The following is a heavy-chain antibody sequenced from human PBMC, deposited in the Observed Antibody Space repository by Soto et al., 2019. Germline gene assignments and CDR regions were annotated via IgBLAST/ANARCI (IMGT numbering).Heavy chain of an antibody. CDR3: ARDRRRYFDWLSQTDPLDYYGMDV. CDR1: GYTFTGYY. CDR2: INPNSGGT. J-gene: IGHJ6*02. Sequence: ASVKVSCKASGYTFTGYYMHWVRQAPGQGLEWMGWINPNSGGTNYAQKFQGWVTMTRDTSISTAYMELSRLRSDDTAVYYCARDRRRYFDWLSQTDPLDYYGMDVWGQGTTVTVSS. D-gene: IGHD3-9*01. V-gene: IGHV1-2*04.